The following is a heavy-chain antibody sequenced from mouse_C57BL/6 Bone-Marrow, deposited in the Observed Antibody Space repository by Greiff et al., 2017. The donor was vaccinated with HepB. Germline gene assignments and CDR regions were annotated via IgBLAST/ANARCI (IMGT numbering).Heavy chain of an antibody. CDR3: ARGSYGY. Sequence: VQLQQPGAELVKPGASVKLSCKASGYTFTSYWMQWVKQRPGQGLEWIGEIDPSDSYTNYNQKFKGKATLTVDTSSSTAYMQLSSLTSEDSAVYYCARGSYGYWGQGTTLTVSS. J-gene: IGHJ2*01. CDR1: GYTFTSYW. V-gene: IGHV1-50*01. CDR2: IDPSDSYT. D-gene: IGHD1-1*02.